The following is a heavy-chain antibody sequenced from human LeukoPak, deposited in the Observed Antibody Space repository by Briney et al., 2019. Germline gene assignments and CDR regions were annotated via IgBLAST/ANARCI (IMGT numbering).Heavy chain of an antibody. D-gene: IGHD3-22*01. CDR3: AKDENYYDSSGYYPRPY. J-gene: IGHJ4*02. CDR1: GYTFTSYY. Sequence: GASVKVSCKASGYTFTSYYMHWVRQAPGQGLEWMGIINPSGGSTSYAQKFQGRVTMTRDTSTSAVYMELSSLRAEDTAVYYCAKDENYYDSSGYYPRPYWGQGTLVTVSS. CDR2: INPSGGST. V-gene: IGHV1-46*01.